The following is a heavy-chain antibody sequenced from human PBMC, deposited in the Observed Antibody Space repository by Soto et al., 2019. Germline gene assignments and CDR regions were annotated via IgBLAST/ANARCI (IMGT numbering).Heavy chain of an antibody. CDR2: ISGSDGKT. V-gene: IGHV3-23*01. D-gene: IGHD3-3*01. Sequence: GGSLRLSCAASGFSFGSYALSWVRQAPGKGLEWVSTISGSDGKTFYADSVKGRFSISRDTSQSTLYLQMNSLRADDTAMYYCARWSYLDYWGQGTRVTVST. J-gene: IGHJ4*02. CDR1: GFSFGSYA. CDR3: ARWSYLDY.